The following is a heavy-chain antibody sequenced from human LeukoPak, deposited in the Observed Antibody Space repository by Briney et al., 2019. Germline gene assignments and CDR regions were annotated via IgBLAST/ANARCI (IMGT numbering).Heavy chain of an antibody. D-gene: IGHD6-19*01. J-gene: IGHJ4*02. CDR1: GFSLSSYA. Sequence: GSLRLSCAASGFSLSSYAMSWVRQPPGKGLEWIGSIYYTGRTYYNPSLKSRVTISVDTSETQFSLNLSSVTAADTAVYYCARLRVTGTRYFDYWGQGTLVTVSS. CDR2: IYYTGRT. V-gene: IGHV4-38-2*01. CDR3: ARLRVTGTRYFDY.